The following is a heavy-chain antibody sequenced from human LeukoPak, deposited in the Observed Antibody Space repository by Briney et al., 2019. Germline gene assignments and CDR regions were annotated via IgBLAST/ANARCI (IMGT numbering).Heavy chain of an antibody. Sequence: SETLSLTCTVSGYSISSGYYWGWIRQPPGKGLEWIGSIYHSGSTYYNPSLKSRVTISVDTSKNQFSLKLSSVTAADTAVYYCARWLERDAFDIWGQGTMVTVSS. CDR2: IYHSGST. CDR1: GYSISSGYY. V-gene: IGHV4-38-2*02. D-gene: IGHD1-1*01. CDR3: ARWLERDAFDI. J-gene: IGHJ3*02.